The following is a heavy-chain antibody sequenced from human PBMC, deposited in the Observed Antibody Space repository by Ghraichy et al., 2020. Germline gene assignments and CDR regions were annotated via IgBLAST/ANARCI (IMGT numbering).Heavy chain of an antibody. D-gene: IGHD1-26*01. J-gene: IGHJ4*02. CDR1: GYSISSGYY. V-gene: IGHV4-38-2*02. CDR3: ARSFDSGSYPIDY. CDR2: IYHTGST. Sequence: SETLSLTCTVSGYSISSGYYWDWIRQSPGKLLEWIAHIYHTGSTYYNPSLKSRVTISVDTSKNQFSLKLGSVTAADTAVYYCARSFDSGSYPIDYWGQGTLVTVSS.